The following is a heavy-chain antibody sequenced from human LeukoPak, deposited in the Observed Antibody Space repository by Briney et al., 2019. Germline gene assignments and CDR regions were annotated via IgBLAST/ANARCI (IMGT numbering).Heavy chain of an antibody. D-gene: IGHD1/OR15-1a*01. V-gene: IGHV3-48*01. Sequence: GGSLRLSCAASGFTFSSYSMNWVRQAPGKGLEWVSYISSSSSTIYYADSVKGRFTISRDNAKNSLYLQMNSLRAEDTAVYYCARDPPLNSPARNYYYMDVWGKGTTVTVSS. CDR1: GFTFSSYS. CDR3: ARDPPLNSPARNYYYMDV. CDR2: ISSSSSTI. J-gene: IGHJ6*03.